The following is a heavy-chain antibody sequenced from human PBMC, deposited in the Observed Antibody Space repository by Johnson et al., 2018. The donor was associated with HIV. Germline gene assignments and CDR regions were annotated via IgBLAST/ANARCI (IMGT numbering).Heavy chain of an antibody. V-gene: IGHV3-20*04. CDR1: GFTFDDYG. CDR2: INWNGGST. J-gene: IGHJ3*02. D-gene: IGHD3-3*01. Sequence: VQLVESGGGVVRPGGSLRLSCAASGFTFDDYGMSWVRQAPGKGLEWVSGINWNGGSTGYADSVKGRFTISRDNSKNTVYLQMSSLRAEDTAVYYCASAWVVTIVGVVIPTDAFDIWGQGTMVIVS. CDR3: ASAWVVTIVGVVIPTDAFDI.